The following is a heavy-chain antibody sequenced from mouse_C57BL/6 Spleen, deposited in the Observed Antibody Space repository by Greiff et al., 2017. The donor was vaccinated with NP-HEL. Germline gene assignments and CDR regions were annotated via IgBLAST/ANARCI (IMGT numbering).Heavy chain of an antibody. CDR3: ARWAGSSLAY. CDR1: GFTFTDYY. D-gene: IGHD1-1*01. V-gene: IGHV7-3*01. CDR2: IRNKANGYTT. Sequence: EVQVVESGGGLVQPGGSLSLSCAASGFTFTDYYMSWVRQPPGKALEWLGFIRNKANGYTTEYSASVKGRFTISRDNSQSILYLQMNALRAEDSATYYCARWAGSSLAYWGQGTLVTVSA. J-gene: IGHJ3*01.